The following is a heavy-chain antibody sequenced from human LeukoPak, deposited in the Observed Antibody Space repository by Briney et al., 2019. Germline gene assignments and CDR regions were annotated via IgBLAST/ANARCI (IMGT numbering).Heavy chain of an antibody. V-gene: IGHV3-33*06. D-gene: IGHD3-22*01. CDR2: IWYDGSNK. CDR3: ANSYPLLPRLFYDSSGYTPEEFDY. CDR1: GFTFSSYG. Sequence: GGSLRLSCAASGFTFSSYGMHWVRQAPGKGLEWVAVIWYDGSNKYYADSVKGRFTISRDNSKNTLYLQMNSLRAEDTAVYYCANSYPLLPRLFYDSSGYTPEEFDYWGQGTLVTVSS. J-gene: IGHJ4*02.